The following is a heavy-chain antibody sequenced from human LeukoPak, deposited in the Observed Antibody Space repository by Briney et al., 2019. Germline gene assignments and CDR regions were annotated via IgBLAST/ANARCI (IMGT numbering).Heavy chain of an antibody. J-gene: IGHJ3*02. CDR3: ARDGVISAFDI. D-gene: IGHD4-23*01. Sequence: SVKVSCKASGYTFTSYAMNWVRQAPGQGLEWMGGIIPIFGTANYAQKFQGRVTITTDESTSTAYMELSSLRSEDTAVYYCARDGVISAFDIWGQGTMVTVSS. CDR2: IIPIFGTA. CDR1: GYTFTSYA. V-gene: IGHV1-69*05.